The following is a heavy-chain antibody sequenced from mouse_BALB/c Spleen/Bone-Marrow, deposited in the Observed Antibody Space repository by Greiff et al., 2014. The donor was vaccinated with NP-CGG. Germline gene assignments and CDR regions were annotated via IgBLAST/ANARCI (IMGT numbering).Heavy chain of an antibody. Sequence: LQQSGAALVPPGAFVPLSCPASCFPFPASYMPFVPPSPSPGLSWIGWIYPENGNTIYDPKFQGKASITADTSSNTAYLQLSSLTSEDTAVYYCARWGNYYFDYWGQGTTLTVSS. V-gene: IGHV14-1*02. CDR3: ARWGNYYFDY. CDR2: IYPENGNT. CDR1: CFPFPASY. J-gene: IGHJ2*01.